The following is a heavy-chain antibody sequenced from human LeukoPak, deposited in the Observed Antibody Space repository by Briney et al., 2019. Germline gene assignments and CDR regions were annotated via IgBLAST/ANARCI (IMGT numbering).Heavy chain of an antibody. Sequence: GGSLRLSCAASGFTFSNAWMSWVRQAPGKGLEWVGRIKSKTDGGTTDYAAPVKGRFTISRDDSKNTLYLQMNSLKTEDTAVYYCAREIPDIVVVPAAIGYDYWGQGTPVTVSS. D-gene: IGHD2-2*02. CDR1: GFTFSNAW. CDR2: IKSKTDGGTT. V-gene: IGHV3-15*01. CDR3: AREIPDIVVVPAAIGYDY. J-gene: IGHJ4*02.